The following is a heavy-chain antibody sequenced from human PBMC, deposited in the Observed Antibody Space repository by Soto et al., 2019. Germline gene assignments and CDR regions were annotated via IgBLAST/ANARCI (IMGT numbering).Heavy chain of an antibody. CDR3: PRCVSLYWSFDH. Sequence: QVKLVQTGAEVKKPGASVKVSCKASGYTFTSYAMHWVRQAPGQRLEWMGWINAGNGNTKYCQKFQGRVTITSDTSASTAYMELSSLRSEDTAVYYCPRCVSLYWSFDHWGRGTLVTVSS. V-gene: IGHV1-3*01. J-gene: IGHJ2*01. CDR2: INAGNGNT. CDR1: GYTFTSYA.